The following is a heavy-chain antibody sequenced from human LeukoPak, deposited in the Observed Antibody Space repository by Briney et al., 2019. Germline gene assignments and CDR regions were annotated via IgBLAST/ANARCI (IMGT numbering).Heavy chain of an antibody. CDR1: GGSFSGYY. CDR3: ARAMSIAARLQTIFDY. D-gene: IGHD6-6*01. J-gene: IGHJ4*02. V-gene: IGHV4-34*01. CDR2: INHSGST. Sequence: PSETLSLTCAVYGGSFSGYYWSWIRQPPGKGLEWIGEINHSGSTNYNPSLKSRVTILVDTSKNQFSLKLSSVTAADTAVYYCARAMSIAARLQTIFDYWGQGTLVTVSS.